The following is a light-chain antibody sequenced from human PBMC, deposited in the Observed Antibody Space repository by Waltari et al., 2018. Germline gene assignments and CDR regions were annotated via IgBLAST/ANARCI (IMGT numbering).Light chain of an antibody. CDR2: DGA. CDR1: HDIKNY. J-gene: IGKJ4*01. Sequence: DIQMTQSPSSLSASVGDRVTITCRASHDIKNYLSWYQQKPGKAPKLLIYDGANLDTGVPSRFSGRGSETDFTFTISSLQPEDIGTYYCQQYDNVPLTFGEGTRVDIK. V-gene: IGKV1-33*01. CDR3: QQYDNVPLT.